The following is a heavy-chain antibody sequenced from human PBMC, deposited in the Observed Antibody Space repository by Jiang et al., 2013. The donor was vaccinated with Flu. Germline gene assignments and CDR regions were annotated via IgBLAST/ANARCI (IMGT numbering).Heavy chain of an antibody. CDR3: ARGQYSSSWRALNYYYYYGMDV. J-gene: IGHJ6*02. D-gene: IGHD6-13*01. CDR2: INHSGST. CDR1: GGSFSGYY. V-gene: IGHV4-34*01. Sequence: LLKPSETLSLTCAVYGGSFSGYYWSWIRQPPGKGLEWIGEINHSGSTNYNPSLKSRVTISVDTSKNQFSLKLSSVTAADTAVYYCARGQYSSSWRALNYYYYYGMDVWGQGP.